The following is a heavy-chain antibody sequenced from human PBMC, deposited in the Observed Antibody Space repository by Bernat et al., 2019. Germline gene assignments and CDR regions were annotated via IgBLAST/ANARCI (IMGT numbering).Heavy chain of an antibody. Sequence: EVQLLESGGGLVQPGGSLRLSCAASGFTFSSYAMSWVRQAPGKGLEWVSAISGSGGSTYYADSVKGRFTISRDNSKNTRYLQMNSLRAEDTAVYYCASHSGSYHSYYFDYWGQGTLVTVSS. V-gene: IGHV3-23*01. J-gene: IGHJ4*02. CDR3: ASHSGSYHSYYFDY. D-gene: IGHD1-26*01. CDR2: ISGSGGST. CDR1: GFTFSSYA.